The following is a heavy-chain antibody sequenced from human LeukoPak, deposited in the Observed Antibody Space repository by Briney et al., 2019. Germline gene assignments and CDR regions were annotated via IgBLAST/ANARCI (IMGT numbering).Heavy chain of an antibody. CDR2: ISWNSGSI. V-gene: IGHV3-9*03. J-gene: IGHJ4*02. CDR1: GFTFDDYA. Sequence: GGSLRLSCAASGFTFDDYAMYWVRQAPGKGLEWVSGISWNSGSIGYADSVKGRFTISRDNAKNSLYLQMNSLRAEDMALYYCAKGYYDFWSGGSIDYWGQGTLVTVSS. D-gene: IGHD3-3*01. CDR3: AKGYYDFWSGGSIDY.